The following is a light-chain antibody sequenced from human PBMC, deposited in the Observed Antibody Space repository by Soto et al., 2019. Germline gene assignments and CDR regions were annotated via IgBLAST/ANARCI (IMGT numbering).Light chain of an antibody. Sequence: DIQMTQSPSSXSASVGDXVTITCRASQSISSYLNWYQQKPGKAPKLLIYAASSLQSGVPSRFSGSGSGTDFTLTISSLQPEDFATYYCQQSYSTPRTFGQGTKLEIK. CDR3: QQSYSTPRT. CDR1: QSISSY. V-gene: IGKV1-39*01. CDR2: AAS. J-gene: IGKJ2*01.